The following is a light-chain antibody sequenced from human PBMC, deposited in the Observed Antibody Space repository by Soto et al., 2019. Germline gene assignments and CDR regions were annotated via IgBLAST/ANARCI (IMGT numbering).Light chain of an antibody. Sequence: QSVLTQPPSVSGAPGQRVTISCTGSSSNIGAGYDVHWYQQLPGTAPKLLSYGNSTRPAGVPDRFSGSKSGTSASLAITWLQAEDEADYYCQSYDSSLSGSYVFGTGTKLTVL. V-gene: IGLV1-40*01. J-gene: IGLJ1*01. CDR1: SSNIGAGYD. CDR2: GNS. CDR3: QSYDSSLSGSYV.